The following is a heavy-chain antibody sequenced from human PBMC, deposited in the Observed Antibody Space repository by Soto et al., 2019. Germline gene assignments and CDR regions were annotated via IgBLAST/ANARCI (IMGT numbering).Heavy chain of an antibody. V-gene: IGHV3-21*01. Sequence: AGSLRLSCAASGFTFSSYSMNWVRQAPGKGLEWVSSISSSSSYIYYADSVKGRFTISRDNAKNSLYLQMNSLRAEDTAVYYCARGCLSYSSSYGYWGQGTLVTVSS. D-gene: IGHD6-6*01. CDR3: ARGCLSYSSSYGY. CDR2: ISSSSSYI. CDR1: GFTFSSYS. J-gene: IGHJ4*02.